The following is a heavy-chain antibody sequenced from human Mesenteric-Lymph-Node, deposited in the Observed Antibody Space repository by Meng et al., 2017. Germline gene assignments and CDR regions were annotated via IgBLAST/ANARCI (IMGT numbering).Heavy chain of an antibody. D-gene: IGHD2/OR15-2a*01. CDR2: ISYDGSNK. Sequence: GESLKISCAASGFTFSSYAMHWVRQAPGKGLEWVAVISYDGSNKYYADSVKGRFTISRDNSKNTLYLQMNSLRAEDTAVYYCARRLSANFYYYAMDIWGRGTTVTVSS. CDR1: GFTFSSYA. V-gene: IGHV3-30*07. CDR3: ARRLSANFYYYAMDI. J-gene: IGHJ6*02.